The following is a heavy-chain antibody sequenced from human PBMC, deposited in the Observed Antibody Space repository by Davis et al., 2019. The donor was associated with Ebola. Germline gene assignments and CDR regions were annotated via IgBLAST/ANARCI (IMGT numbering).Heavy chain of an antibody. J-gene: IGHJ5*02. Sequence: PGGSLRLSCAASGFTFNDYYMSWIRQAPGKGLEWFSYISSSGSTIYYADSVKGRFTISRDNAKNSLYLQLNSLRAEDTAVYYCAKAMGNWFDPWGQGTLVTVSS. CDR3: AKAMGNWFDP. CDR1: GFTFNDYY. V-gene: IGHV3-11*04. CDR2: ISSSGSTI. D-gene: IGHD7-27*01.